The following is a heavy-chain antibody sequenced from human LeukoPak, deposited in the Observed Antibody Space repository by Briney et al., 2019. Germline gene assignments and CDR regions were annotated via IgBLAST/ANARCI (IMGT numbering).Heavy chain of an antibody. J-gene: IGHJ3*02. CDR1: GYTFTSYG. Sequence: GASVKVSCKASGYTFTSYGISWARQAPGQGLEWMGWISAYNGNTNYAQKLQGRVTMTTDTSTSTAYMELRSLRSDDTAVYYCARDVPNSGKRPGSFFNPSHAFDIWGQGTMVTVSS. D-gene: IGHD1-26*01. CDR3: ARDVPNSGKRPGSFFNPSHAFDI. CDR2: ISAYNGNT. V-gene: IGHV1-18*01.